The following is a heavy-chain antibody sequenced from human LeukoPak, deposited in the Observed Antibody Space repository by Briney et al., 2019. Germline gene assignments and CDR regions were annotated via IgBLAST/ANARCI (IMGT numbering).Heavy chain of an antibody. D-gene: IGHD6-13*01. Sequence: PSETLSLTCAVYGGSFSGYYWSWIRQPPGKGLEWIGEINHSGSTNYNPSLKSRVTISVDTSKNQFSLKLSSVTAADTAVYYCARDLSSSIFDYWGQGTLVTVSS. V-gene: IGHV4-34*01. CDR1: GGSFSGYY. J-gene: IGHJ4*02. CDR3: ARDLSSSIFDY. CDR2: INHSGST.